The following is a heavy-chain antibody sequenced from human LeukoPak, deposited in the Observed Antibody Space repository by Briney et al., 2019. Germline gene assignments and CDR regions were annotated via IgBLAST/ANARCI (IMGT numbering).Heavy chain of an antibody. Sequence: ASVKVSCKASGYTFNGYYIHWVRQAPGQGPEWMGWINPYSGGTNYAQKFQGRVTMTRDTSISTAYMELSRLRSDDTAVYYCARDYEGIIMVRGVPLSPQTVFDPWGQGTLVTVSS. CDR1: GYTFNGYY. CDR3: ARDYEGIIMVRGVPLSPQTVFDP. V-gene: IGHV1-2*02. CDR2: INPYSGGT. D-gene: IGHD3-10*01. J-gene: IGHJ5*02.